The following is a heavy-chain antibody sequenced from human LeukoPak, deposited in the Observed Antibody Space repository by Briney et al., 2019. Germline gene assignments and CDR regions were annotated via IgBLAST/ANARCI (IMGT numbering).Heavy chain of an antibody. CDR3: ARQAVKYYDASVFDY. Sequence: GASLQISCKGSGSSFTNYWIGWVRQLPGKVLEWMGIISPGDSDTRYSPSLQGQVPMSAAKSNRTPYLQWSSPAASDTALYSCARQAVKYYDASVFDYCGHRALVTASS. CDR2: ISPGDSDT. J-gene: IGHJ4*01. D-gene: IGHD3-22*01. CDR1: GSSFTNYW. V-gene: IGHV5-51*01.